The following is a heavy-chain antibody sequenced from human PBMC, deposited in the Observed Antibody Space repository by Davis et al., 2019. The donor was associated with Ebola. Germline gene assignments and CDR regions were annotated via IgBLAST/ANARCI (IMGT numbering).Heavy chain of an antibody. D-gene: IGHD3-3*01. CDR2: ISYDGSNK. J-gene: IGHJ6*04. CDR1: GFTFSSYG. CDR3: AREPQRDFWSGYPTV. V-gene: IGHV3-30*03. Sequence: PGGSLRLSCAASGFTFSSYGMHWVRQAPGKGLEWVAVISYDGSNKYYADSVKGRFTISRDNAKNSLYLQMNSLRDEDTAVYYCAREPQRDFWSGYPTVWGKGTTVTVSS.